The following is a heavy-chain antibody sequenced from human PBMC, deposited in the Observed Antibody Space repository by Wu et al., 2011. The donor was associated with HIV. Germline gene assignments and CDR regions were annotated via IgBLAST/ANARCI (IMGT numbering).Heavy chain of an antibody. V-gene: IGHV1-69*14. CDR1: GGTFNSYG. Sequence: QVQLVQXGAAVKKPGSSVKVSCKASGGTFNSYGITWVRQAPGQGLEWMGGIIPIFGTANYAQKFQGRVTITADKSTSTAYMELSSLRSEDTAMYYCARDSAQSVVGTNWFDPGAREPWSPSPQ. CDR2: IIPIFGTA. D-gene: IGHD1-1*01. CDR3: ARDSAQSVVGTNWFDP. J-gene: IGHJ5*02.